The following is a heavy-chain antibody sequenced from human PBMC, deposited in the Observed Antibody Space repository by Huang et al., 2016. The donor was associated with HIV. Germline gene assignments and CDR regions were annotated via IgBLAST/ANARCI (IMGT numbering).Heavy chain of an antibody. CDR2: SNHLGNT. CDR3: AREVMISFGGPFDP. D-gene: IGHD3-16*01. V-gene: IGHV4-34*02. J-gene: IGHJ5*02. CDR1: GGSFSRYY. Sequence: QVQLQQWGAGLLKPLETLSLTCAVYGGSFSRYYWNWIRQSPGKGLEWIGQSNHLGNTIYNPSLESRVTMSLDTSKNQFSLKLKSVTGADTSIYYGAREVMISFGGPFDPWGQGTLVTVSS.